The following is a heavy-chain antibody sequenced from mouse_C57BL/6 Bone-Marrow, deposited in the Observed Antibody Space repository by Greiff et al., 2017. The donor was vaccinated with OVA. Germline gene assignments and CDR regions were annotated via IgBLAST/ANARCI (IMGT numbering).Heavy chain of an antibody. J-gene: IGHJ2*01. CDR3: ARGVTTVVAEDY. CDR1: GYTFTSYW. CDR2: IYPSDSET. D-gene: IGHD1-1*01. Sequence: QVQLQQPGAELVRPGSSVKLSCKASGYTFTSYWMDWVKQRPGQGLEWIGNIYPSDSETHYNQKFKDKATLTVDKSSSTAYMQLSSLTSEDSAVYYCARGVTTVVAEDYWGQGTTLTVSS. V-gene: IGHV1-61*01.